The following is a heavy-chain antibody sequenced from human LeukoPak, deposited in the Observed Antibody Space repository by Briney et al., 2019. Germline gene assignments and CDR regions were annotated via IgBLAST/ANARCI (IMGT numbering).Heavy chain of an antibody. V-gene: IGHV3-53*01. Sequence: GGSLRLSCAVSGFSITNNYMSWVRQAPGKGLEWVSVFYVGGATYYADSVKGRFTISRDNSENTLYLQMKSLRAEDTAVYYCARGDGYNFFDYWGQGTLVTVSS. CDR3: ARGDGYNFFDY. CDR2: FYVGGAT. CDR1: GFSITNNY. D-gene: IGHD5-24*01. J-gene: IGHJ4*02.